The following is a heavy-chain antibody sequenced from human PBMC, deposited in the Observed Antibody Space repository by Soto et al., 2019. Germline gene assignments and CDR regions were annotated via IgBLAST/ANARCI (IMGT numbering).Heavy chain of an antibody. D-gene: IGHD3-10*01. V-gene: IGHV3-53*01. CDR1: GFTVSSNY. Sequence: GGSLRLSCAASGFTVSSNYMSWVRQAPGKGLEWVSVIYSGGRTYYAVSVMGGFTISRDNSKNSLYLQMKSLRAEDTAVYYCAGGVLLWFGDSYYGMDVWGQGTTVTVSS. CDR2: IYSGGRT. CDR3: AGGVLLWFGDSYYGMDV. J-gene: IGHJ6*02.